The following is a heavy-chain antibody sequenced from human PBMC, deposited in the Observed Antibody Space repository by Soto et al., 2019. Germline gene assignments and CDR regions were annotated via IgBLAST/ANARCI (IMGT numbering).Heavy chain of an antibody. V-gene: IGHV4-39*01. CDR2: MFYSGLT. D-gene: IGHD2-15*01. CDR1: GYSVSSSDYY. CDR3: APLSVSLSGPYGIHV. Sequence: LSLTCSVSGYSVSSSDYYWAWIRQPPGKGLEWIGSMFYSGLTYYNPSLKSRVTLSVDTSKNQFSVRLNSVTAADTAVYYCAPLSVSLSGPYGIHVWGQGTTVTVSS. J-gene: IGHJ6*02.